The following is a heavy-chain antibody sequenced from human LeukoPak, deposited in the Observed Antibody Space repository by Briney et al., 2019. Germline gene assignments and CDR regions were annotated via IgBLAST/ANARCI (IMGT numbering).Heavy chain of an antibody. CDR1: GGSISSGDYY. J-gene: IGHJ4*02. V-gene: IGHV4-30-4*01. CDR3: ARGQGTVTTH. D-gene: IGHD4-17*01. Sequence: SQTLSLTCTVSGGSISSGDYYWSWIRQPPGKGLEWTGYIYYSGSTNYNPSLKSRVTISLDTSKSQFSLKLSSVTAADTAVYYCARGQGTVTTHWGQGTLVTVSS. CDR2: IYYSGST.